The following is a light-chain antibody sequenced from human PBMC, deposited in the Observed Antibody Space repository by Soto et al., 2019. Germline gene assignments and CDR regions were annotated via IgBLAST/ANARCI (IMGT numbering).Light chain of an antibody. J-gene: IGKJ1*01. Sequence: AIRMTQSPSSFSASTGDRVTITCRASQGISSYLAWYQQKPGKAPKLLIYAASTLQSGVPSRFSGSGSGTDFTLPISCLESEDFANFYCQQYYSYPPWTFGQGTKVEIK. V-gene: IGKV1-8*01. CDR1: QGISSY. CDR3: QQYYSYPPWT. CDR2: AAS.